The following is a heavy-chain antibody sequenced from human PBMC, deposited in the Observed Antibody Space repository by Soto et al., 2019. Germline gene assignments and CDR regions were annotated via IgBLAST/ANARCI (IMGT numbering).Heavy chain of an antibody. D-gene: IGHD4-17*01. Sequence: QLQLQESGPGLVKPSETLSLTCTVSGGSISSSSYYWGWIRQPPGKGLEWIGSIYYSGSTYFNPSLKSRVTISVDTSKNQFSLKLSSVTAADTAVYYCARLLTDYGGNSGPIFDYWGQGTLVTVSS. CDR1: GGSISSSSYY. CDR3: ARLLTDYGGNSGPIFDY. J-gene: IGHJ4*02. CDR2: IYYSGST. V-gene: IGHV4-39*01.